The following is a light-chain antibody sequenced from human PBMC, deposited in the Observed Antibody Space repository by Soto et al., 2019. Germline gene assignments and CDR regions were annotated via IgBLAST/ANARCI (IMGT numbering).Light chain of an antibody. CDR2: GNS. Sequence: QSVLTQPPSVSGAPGQRVTISCTGSSSNIGAGYAVHWYQQLPGTAPKLLIYGNSNRPSGVPDRFSGSKSGTSASLAITGLQAEDEADEYCHSYDSSLSGSVVFGGGTKVTVL. CDR3: HSYDSSLSGSVV. V-gene: IGLV1-40*01. J-gene: IGLJ2*01. CDR1: SSNIGAGYA.